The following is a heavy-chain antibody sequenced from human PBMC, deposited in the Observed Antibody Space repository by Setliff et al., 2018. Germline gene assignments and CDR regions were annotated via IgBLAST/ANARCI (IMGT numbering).Heavy chain of an antibody. CDR3: ASLGGATRFMGFDS. CDR2: INHSGST. CDR1: GYSISSGYY. Sequence: PSETLSLTCAVSGYSISSGYYWGWIRQPPGKGLEWIGEINHSGSTYYNPSLKSRVTISVDTSKNQFSLKLSSVTAADTAVYYCASLGGATRFMGFDSWGQGILVTVSS. J-gene: IGHJ4*02. V-gene: IGHV4-38-2*01. D-gene: IGHD1-26*01.